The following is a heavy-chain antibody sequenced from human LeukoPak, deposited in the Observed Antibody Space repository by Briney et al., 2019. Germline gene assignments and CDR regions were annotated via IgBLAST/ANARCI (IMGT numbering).Heavy chain of an antibody. V-gene: IGHV3-33*06. CDR1: GFIFGSYG. CDR3: AKDSSSTNYYYGMDV. J-gene: IGHJ6*02. CDR2: IWYDGNEK. Sequence: GGSLRLSCAASGFIFGSYGMHWVRQAPGKGLEWVAVIWYDGNEKYYADSVKGRFTISRDNSKNTLYLQMNSLRAEDTAVYYCAKDSSSTNYYYGMDVWGQGTTVTVSS. D-gene: IGHD6-13*01.